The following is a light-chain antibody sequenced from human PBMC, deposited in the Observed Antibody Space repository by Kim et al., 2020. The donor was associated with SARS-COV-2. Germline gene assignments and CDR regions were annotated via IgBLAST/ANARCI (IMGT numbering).Light chain of an antibody. Sequence: QSVLTQPPSASGTPGQRATISCSGTNSNIGSNPVNWYQQLPGTAPKLLLYNKNQRPSGVPDRFSGSKSGTSASLAISGLQSEDEADYYCAAWDDSLNAWVFGGGTQLTVL. CDR2: NKN. CDR3: AAWDDSLNAWV. J-gene: IGLJ3*02. V-gene: IGLV1-44*01. CDR1: NSNIGSNP.